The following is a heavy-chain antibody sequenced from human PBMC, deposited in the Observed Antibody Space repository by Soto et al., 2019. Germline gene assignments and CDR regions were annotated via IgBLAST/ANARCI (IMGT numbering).Heavy chain of an antibody. J-gene: IGHJ4*02. V-gene: IGHV3-23*01. CDR2: ISGTGGST. CDR3: TKARLGGNFDY. Sequence: EVQLLDSGGGLVQPGGSLRLSCAASGFTFNNYAMNWVRQAPGKGLEWVATISGTGGSTYYADSVKGRFTISRDNSKNTLYLQMNSLRVEDTAVYYCTKARLGGNFDYWGQGTQVTVSS. CDR1: GFTFNNYA.